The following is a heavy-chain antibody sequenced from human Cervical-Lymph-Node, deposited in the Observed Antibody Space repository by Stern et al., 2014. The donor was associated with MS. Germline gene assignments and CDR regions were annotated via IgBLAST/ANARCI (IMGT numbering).Heavy chain of an antibody. CDR2: IIPNSGDT. CDR3: LQGRVSLTSDTSNTLAYMKLARLTSVDTAVYYCARISLGSGIDY. Sequence: VQLGESGAEVKQPGASMKVTCKSSENTFTGYYIHWVRQGPGPGLELMGRIIPNSGDTNYAQRFQDRVSMTSETTNHMAYMVLIIPSSGATSYAQRLQGRVSLTSDTSNTLAYMKLARLTSVDTAVYYCARISLGSGIDYWGQGSLVTVSS. CDR1: ENTFTGYY. D-gene: IGHD6-19*01. J-gene: IGHJ4*02. V-gene: IGHV1-2*05.